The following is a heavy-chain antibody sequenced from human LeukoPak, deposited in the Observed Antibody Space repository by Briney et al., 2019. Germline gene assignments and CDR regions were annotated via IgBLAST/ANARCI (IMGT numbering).Heavy chain of an antibody. Sequence: SETLSLTCTVSGGSISSTNYYWAWNRQPPGKGLEWIGRISYSGSTYYNPSLKSRVTISVDTSKNQFSLRLSSVTAADTAVYYCARHSGYALYNWFDPWGQGTLVTVSS. CDR1: GGSISSTNYY. D-gene: IGHD5-12*01. CDR3: ARHSGYALYNWFDP. J-gene: IGHJ5*02. CDR2: ISYSGST. V-gene: IGHV4-39*01.